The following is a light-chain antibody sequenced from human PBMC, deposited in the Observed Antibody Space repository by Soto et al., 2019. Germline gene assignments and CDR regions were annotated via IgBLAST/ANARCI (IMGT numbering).Light chain of an antibody. J-gene: IGLJ1*01. Sequence: SYELTQPPSVSVAPGQTARITCGGNNIGSKSVHWYQQKPGQAPVLVVYDDSERASGIPERFSGSNSGNTATLTISRVEAGDEADYYCQVWDSSSDHHYVFGTGTKVTVL. CDR3: QVWDSSSDHHYV. CDR2: DDS. V-gene: IGLV3-21*02. CDR1: NIGSKS.